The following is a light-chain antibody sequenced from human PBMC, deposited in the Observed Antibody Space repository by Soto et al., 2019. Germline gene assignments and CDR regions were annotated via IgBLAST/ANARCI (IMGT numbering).Light chain of an antibody. V-gene: IGLV2-14*01. CDR3: SSYTSSSTRV. CDR2: EVS. J-gene: IGLJ1*01. CDR1: SSDVGGYNF. Sequence: QSALTQPASVSGSPGQSITISCTGTSSDVGGYNFVSWYQQHPGKAPKLMIYEVSYRPSGASNRFSGSKSGNTASLTISGLQAEDEADYYCSSYTSSSTRVFGTGTKLTVL.